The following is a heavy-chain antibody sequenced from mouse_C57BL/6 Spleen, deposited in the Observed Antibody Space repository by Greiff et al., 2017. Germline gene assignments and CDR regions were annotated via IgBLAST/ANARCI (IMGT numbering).Heavy chain of an antibody. CDR3: AREGLAGNYGYFDY. CDR1: GYTFTSYW. Sequence: VKLQQPGAELVKPGASVKLSCKASGYTFTSYWMHWVKQRPGQGLEWIGMIHPNSGSTNYNEKFKSKATLTVDKSSSTAYMQLSSLTSEDSAVYYCAREGLAGNYGYFDYWGQGTTLTVSS. J-gene: IGHJ2*01. CDR2: IHPNSGST. D-gene: IGHD2-1*01. V-gene: IGHV1-64*01.